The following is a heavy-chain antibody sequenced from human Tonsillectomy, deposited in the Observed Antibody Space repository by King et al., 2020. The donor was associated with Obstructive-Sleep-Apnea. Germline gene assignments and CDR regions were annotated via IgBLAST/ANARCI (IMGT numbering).Heavy chain of an antibody. CDR1: GFTVSNNY. Sequence: VQLVESGGTLVQPGGSLRLSCAASGFTVSNNYMSWVRQAPGKGLEWVSVIFSGGNTFYADSVKGRFTISRDNFRNTLYLQMNSLRADDTAVYYCAGERPIRLGYWGQGTLVTVSS. J-gene: IGHJ4*02. CDR2: IFSGGNT. V-gene: IGHV3-66*01. CDR3: AGERPIRLGY.